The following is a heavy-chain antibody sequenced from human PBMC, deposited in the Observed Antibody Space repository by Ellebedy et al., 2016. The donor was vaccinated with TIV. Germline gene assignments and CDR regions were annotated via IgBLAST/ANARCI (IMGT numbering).Heavy chain of an antibody. V-gene: IGHV3-7*01. CDR3: ARDPGHGGYFDY. CDR1: GFTFSGYW. CDR2: INEGGGAK. Sequence: GESLKISXAASGFTFSGYWMSWVRQAPGKGLEWVAKINEGGGAKYYVGSVRGRFTISRDNSKNSLYLQINSLSAEDTALYYCARDPGHGGYFDYWGPGTLVTVSS. J-gene: IGHJ4*02. D-gene: IGHD4-23*01.